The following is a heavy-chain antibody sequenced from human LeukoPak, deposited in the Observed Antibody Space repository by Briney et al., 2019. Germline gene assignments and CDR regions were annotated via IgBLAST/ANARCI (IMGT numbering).Heavy chain of an antibody. Sequence: ASVKVSCKASGYAFTGYYMHWVRQAPGQGLEWMGWINPNSGGTNYAQKFQGRVTMTRDTSISTAYMELSRLRSDDTAVYYCARGGLDTAMACDYWGQGTLVTVSS. V-gene: IGHV1-2*02. D-gene: IGHD5-18*01. CDR3: ARGGLDTAMACDY. CDR1: GYAFTGYY. CDR2: INPNSGGT. J-gene: IGHJ4*02.